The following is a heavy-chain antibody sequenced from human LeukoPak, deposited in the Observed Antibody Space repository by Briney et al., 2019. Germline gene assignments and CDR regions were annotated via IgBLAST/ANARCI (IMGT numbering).Heavy chain of an antibody. Sequence: ASVKVSCKASGYTFTGYYMHWVRQAPGQGPEWMGRINPNSGGTNHAQKFQGRVTMTRDTTISTAYMEMSRLTSDDTAVYYCARGAQERRGMDVWGQGTTVTVSS. J-gene: IGHJ6*02. V-gene: IGHV1-2*06. CDR1: GYTFTGYY. CDR3: ARGAQERRGMDV. CDR2: INPNSGGT.